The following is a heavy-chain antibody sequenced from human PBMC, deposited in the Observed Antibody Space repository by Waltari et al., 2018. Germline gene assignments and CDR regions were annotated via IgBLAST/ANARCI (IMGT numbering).Heavy chain of an antibody. CDR2: INWNGGST. V-gene: IGHV3-20*04. CDR1: GFTFDDYG. Sequence: EVQLVESGGGVVRPGGSLRLSCAASGFTFDDYGMSWVRQARGKGLEWVSGINWNGGSTGYADSVKGRFTISRDNAKNSLYLQMNSLRAEDTALYYCARGWRFGESRPYYFDYWGQGTLVTVSS. CDR3: ARGWRFGESRPYYFDY. J-gene: IGHJ4*02. D-gene: IGHD3-10*01.